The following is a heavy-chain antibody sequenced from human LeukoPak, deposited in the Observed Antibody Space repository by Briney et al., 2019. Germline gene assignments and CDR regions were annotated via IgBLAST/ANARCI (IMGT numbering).Heavy chain of an antibody. CDR2: INPNSGDT. CDR1: GYTFTGYH. CDR3: ARGAAAGTYYYYYMDV. D-gene: IGHD6-13*01. V-gene: IGHV1-2*02. Sequence: ASVKVSCKASGYTFTGYHMHWVRQAPGQGLEWMGWINPNSGDTNYAQKFQGRVTMTRDTSISTAYMELSRLRSDDTAVYYCARGAAAGTYYYYYMDVWGKGTTVTASS. J-gene: IGHJ6*03.